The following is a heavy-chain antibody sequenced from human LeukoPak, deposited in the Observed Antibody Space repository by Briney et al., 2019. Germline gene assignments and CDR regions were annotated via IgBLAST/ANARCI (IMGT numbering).Heavy chain of an antibody. CDR3: ATLLSSSYYFDY. D-gene: IGHD3-10*02. J-gene: IGHJ4*02. Sequence: SETLSLTCIVSGYSISSGYYWGWIRQPPGKGLEWIGNIYHSGITYYNIYNPSLKSRVIISVDTSKNHFSLKLSSVTAADTAVYFCATLLSSSYYFDYWGQGTLVTVSS. V-gene: IGHV4-38-2*02. CDR2: IYHSGIT. CDR1: GYSISSGYY.